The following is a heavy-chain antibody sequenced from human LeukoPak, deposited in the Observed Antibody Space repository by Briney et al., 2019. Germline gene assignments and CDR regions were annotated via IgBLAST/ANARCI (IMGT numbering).Heavy chain of an antibody. CDR2: IKQDGSEK. Sequence: GSLRLSCAASGFTFSDYWMTWVRQAPGKGLEWVANIKQDGSEKYYVDSVKGRFTISRDNAKNSLYLQMNSLRAEDTAVYYCASAYDFWSGEFDYWGQGTLVTVSS. CDR1: GFTFSDYW. CDR3: ASAYDFWSGEFDY. V-gene: IGHV3-7*01. J-gene: IGHJ4*02. D-gene: IGHD3-3*01.